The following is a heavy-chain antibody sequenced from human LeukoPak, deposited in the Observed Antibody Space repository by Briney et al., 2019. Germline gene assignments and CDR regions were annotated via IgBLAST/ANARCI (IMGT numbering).Heavy chain of an antibody. CDR2: IYHDGST. J-gene: IGHJ4*02. CDR1: GYSISSGAY. CDR3: VRDPPHY. Sequence: SETLSLTCAVSGYSISSGAYWGWLRQPPGKGLEWIGCIYHDGSTYYNPSLKSRVTISVDTSKNQFSLKLTSVTATDTAVYCCVRDPPHYWGQGTLVTVSS. V-gene: IGHV4-38-2*02.